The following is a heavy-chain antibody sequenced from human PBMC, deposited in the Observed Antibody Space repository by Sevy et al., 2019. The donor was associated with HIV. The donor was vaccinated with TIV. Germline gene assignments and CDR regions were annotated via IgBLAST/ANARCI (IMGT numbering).Heavy chain of an antibody. J-gene: IGHJ4*02. CDR1: GGSFSGYY. CDR3: ASVPMATPN. V-gene: IGHV4-34*01. Sequence: SETLSLTCAVYGGSFSGYYWSWIRQPPGKGLEWIGEINHSGSTNYNPSLKSRVTISVDTSKNQFSLKLSSVTAADTAVYYCASVPMATPNWGQGTLVTVSS. CDR2: INHSGST. D-gene: IGHD5-12*01.